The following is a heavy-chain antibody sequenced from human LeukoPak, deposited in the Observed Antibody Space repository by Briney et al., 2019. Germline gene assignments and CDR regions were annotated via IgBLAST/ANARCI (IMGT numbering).Heavy chain of an antibody. CDR2: ISGSSYYI. J-gene: IGHJ4*02. CDR1: GFTFSSYS. D-gene: IGHD6-19*01. CDR3: AKGRYSSGWYASDY. V-gene: IGHV3-21*01. Sequence: PGGSLRLSCAASGFTFSSYSMNWVRQAPGKGLEWVSSISGSSYYIYYADSVKGRFTISRDNAKNSLYLQMNSLRAEDTAVYYCAKGRYSSGWYASDYWGQGTLVTVSS.